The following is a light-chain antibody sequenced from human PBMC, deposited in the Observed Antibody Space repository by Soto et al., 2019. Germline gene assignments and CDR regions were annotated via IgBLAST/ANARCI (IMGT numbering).Light chain of an antibody. CDR2: DAS. Sequence: EIVLTQSPDTLSLSPGERATLSCRASQSLSSNYLAWYQQKPGQAPRLLIYDASSRATGIPDRFSGSGSGTDFTLTISRLEPEDFAVYYCQQYGSLWTFGQGTRWIS. J-gene: IGKJ1*01. CDR3: QQYGSLWT. CDR1: QSLSSNY. V-gene: IGKV3-20*01.